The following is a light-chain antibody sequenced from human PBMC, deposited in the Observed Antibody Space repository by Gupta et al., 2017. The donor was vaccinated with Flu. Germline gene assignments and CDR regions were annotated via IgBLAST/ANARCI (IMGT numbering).Light chain of an antibody. CDR2: DND. V-gene: IGLV1-40*01. CDR3: QSYDTSVGGSL. CDR1: SCNVGAGYD. J-gene: IGLJ2*01. Sequence: VTISCAGSSCNVGAGYDVHWFQQVPGTAPKLLIYDNDSRASGVTDRFSGSIAGSKASLAITGLQAEDEAYYYCQSYDTSVGGSLFGGGTKVTVL.